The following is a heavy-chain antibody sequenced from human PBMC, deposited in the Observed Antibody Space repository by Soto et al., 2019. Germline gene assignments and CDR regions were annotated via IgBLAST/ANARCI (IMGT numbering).Heavy chain of an antibody. CDR3: ARVGYGSGGYRFDF. J-gene: IGHJ4*02. CDR2: INSDESVT. D-gene: IGHD3-10*01. Sequence: EVQLVESGGGLVQPGGSLRLSCAASGFTFSDCWMHWVRQAPGKGLVWVSRINSDESVTSYADTVKGRFTISRDNAKNALYLETKSLRDEDLGVEYWARVGYGSGGYRFDFWGQGTLVTVSS. V-gene: IGHV3-74*01. CDR1: GFTFSDCW.